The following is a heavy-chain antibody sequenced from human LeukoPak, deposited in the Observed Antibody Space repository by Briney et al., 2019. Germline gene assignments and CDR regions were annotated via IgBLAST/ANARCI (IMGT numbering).Heavy chain of an antibody. CDR1: GDSISPHH. D-gene: IGHD2-2*01. Sequence: SETLSLTCSVSGDSISPHHWTWIRQAPGTGLQWIGYFYDSGDFNYNPSLRSRVTILTDRYTNQLSLTLSSVTAADTAMYYCARHGGYASPPKFWGQGTLVTVSS. CDR2: FYDSGDF. V-gene: IGHV4-59*08. CDR3: ARHGGYASPPKF. J-gene: IGHJ4*02.